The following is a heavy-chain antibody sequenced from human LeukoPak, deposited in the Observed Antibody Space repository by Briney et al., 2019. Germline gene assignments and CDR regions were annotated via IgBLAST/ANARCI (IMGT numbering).Heavy chain of an antibody. J-gene: IGHJ6*03. D-gene: IGHD5-18*01. CDR2: VSGSGDNT. V-gene: IGHV3-23*01. Sequence: PGGSLRLSCAASGFTFSCHAMSWVRQAPGEGLEWVSAVSGSGDNTYYADSVKGRFTISRDNSKNTLYLHMSSLRAEDTAVYYCACTAYYYYYLDVWGKGTTVTVSS. CDR3: ACTAYYYYYLDV. CDR1: GFTFSCHA.